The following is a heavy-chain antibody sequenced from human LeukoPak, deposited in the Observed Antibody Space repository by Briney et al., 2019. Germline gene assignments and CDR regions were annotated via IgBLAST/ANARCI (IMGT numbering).Heavy chain of an antibody. Sequence: ASVKVSCKASGYTFTTYGISWVRQAPGQGLEWMGGIIPIFGTANYAQKFQGRVTITADESTSTAYMELSSLRSEDTAVSYCARWDNWNDDPVHWGQGTLVTVSS. CDR2: IIPIFGTA. V-gene: IGHV1-69*13. J-gene: IGHJ4*02. CDR1: GYTFTTYG. D-gene: IGHD1-1*01. CDR3: ARWDNWNDDPVH.